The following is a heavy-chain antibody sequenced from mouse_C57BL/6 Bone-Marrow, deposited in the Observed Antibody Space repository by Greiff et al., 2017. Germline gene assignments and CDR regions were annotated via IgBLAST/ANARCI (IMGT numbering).Heavy chain of an antibody. J-gene: IGHJ2*01. D-gene: IGHD2-3*01. V-gene: IGHV1-61*01. CDR2: IYPADSET. CDR1: GYTFTSYW. Sequence: QVQLQQPGAELVRPGSSVKLSCKASGYTFTSYWMDWVKQRPGQGLEWIGNIYPADSETHYNQKFKDKATLTVDKSSSTAYMQLSSLTSEDSAVYYCARDDEGGNYWGQGTTLTVSS. CDR3: ARDDEGGNY.